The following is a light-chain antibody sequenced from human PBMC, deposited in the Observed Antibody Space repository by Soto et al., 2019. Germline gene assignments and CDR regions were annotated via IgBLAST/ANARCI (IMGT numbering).Light chain of an antibody. CDR3: QQYNNWPRT. CDR2: GAS. Sequence: IVLTQSPGTLSLSHGERATLSCRASQSVSSSYLAWYQQKPGQAPRLLIYGASSRATGIPARFSGSGSGTEFTLTISSLQSEDFAVYYCQQYNNWPRTFGQGTKVDIK. V-gene: IGKV3D-15*01. CDR1: QSVSSSY. J-gene: IGKJ1*01.